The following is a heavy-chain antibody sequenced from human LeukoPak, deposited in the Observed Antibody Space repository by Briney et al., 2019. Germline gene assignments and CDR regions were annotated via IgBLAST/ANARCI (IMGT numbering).Heavy chain of an antibody. J-gene: IGHJ4*02. Sequence: PGRSLRLSCAASGFTFDDYAMHWVRQAPGKGLEWVSGISWNSGSIGYADSVKGRFTISRDNAKNSLCLQMNSLRAEDTALYYCAKAGWAMVRGVTEYYFDYWGQGTLVTVSS. D-gene: IGHD3-10*01. V-gene: IGHV3-9*01. CDR1: GFTFDDYA. CDR3: AKAGWAMVRGVTEYYFDY. CDR2: ISWNSGSI.